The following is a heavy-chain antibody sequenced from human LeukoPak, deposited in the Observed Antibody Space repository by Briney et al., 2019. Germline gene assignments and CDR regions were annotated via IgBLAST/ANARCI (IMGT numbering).Heavy chain of an antibody. Sequence: GGSLRLSWAASGFTFSRYSMNWVRQAPGKGLEWVSYISSSSSTIYYADSVKGRFTISRDNAKNTLYLQMNSLRAEDTAVYYCVRDVKSCWCCYPVGISLDYWVEGTLVSDSS. CDR1: GFTFSRYS. V-gene: IGHV3-48*01. D-gene: IGHD3-3*01. CDR2: ISSSSSTI. CDR3: VRDVKSCWCCYPVGISLDY. J-gene: IGHJ4*02.